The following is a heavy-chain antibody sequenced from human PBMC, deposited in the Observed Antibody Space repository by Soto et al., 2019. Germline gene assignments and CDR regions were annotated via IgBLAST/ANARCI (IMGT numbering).Heavy chain of an antibody. V-gene: IGHV3-33*08. CDR3: ARDYRTIDYDSSPLDY. J-gene: IGHJ4*02. D-gene: IGHD3-22*01. CDR2: IWYDGINK. Sequence: PGGSLRLSCAASGFTFSSYGMHWVRQAPGKGLEWVAVIWYDGINKYYVDSVKGRFTISRDNSKNALYLQMNSLRAEDTAEYYCARDYRTIDYDSSPLDYWGQGTLVTVSS. CDR1: GFTFSSYG.